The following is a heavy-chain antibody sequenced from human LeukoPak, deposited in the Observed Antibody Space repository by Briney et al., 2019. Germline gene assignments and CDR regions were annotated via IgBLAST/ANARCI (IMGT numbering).Heavy chain of an antibody. CDR2: MYYSGST. V-gene: IGHV4-30-4*01. Sequence: SETLSLTCTVSGGSISSGDYYWSWIRQPPGKGLEWIGYMYYSGSTYYNPSLKSRVTISVDTSKNQFSLKLSSVTAADTAVYYCARGGDYYGSGSPFDYWGQGTLVTVSS. CDR3: ARGGDYYGSGSPFDY. CDR1: GGSISSGDYY. D-gene: IGHD3-10*01. J-gene: IGHJ4*02.